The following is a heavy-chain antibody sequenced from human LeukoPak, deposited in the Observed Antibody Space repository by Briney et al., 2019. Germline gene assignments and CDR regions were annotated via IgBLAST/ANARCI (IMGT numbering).Heavy chain of an antibody. CDR2: IKQDGSEK. CDR3: ARSFAY. CDR1: GFTFSSYS. J-gene: IGHJ4*02. Sequence: GGSLRLSCAASGFTFSSYSMNWVRQAPGKGLEWVANIKQDGSEKYYVDSVKGRFTISRDNAKNSLYLQMNSLRAEDTAVYYCARSFAYWGQGTLVTVSS. V-gene: IGHV3-7*01.